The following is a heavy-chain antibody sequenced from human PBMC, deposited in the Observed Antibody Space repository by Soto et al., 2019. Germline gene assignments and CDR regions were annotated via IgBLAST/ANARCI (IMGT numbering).Heavy chain of an antibody. J-gene: IGHJ4*02. D-gene: IGHD1-26*01. V-gene: IGHV3-30*18. CDR1: GFPFSDDV. Sequence: LXLSCAASGFPFSDDVIHWVRQAPGKGLEWVAVISYVGSNTYYADSGKCRFTISRDNSKDTLYLHINSLRAEDTAVYYCAKPAYSGTYYTSLFDYWRQRNLVTVSS. CDR2: ISYVGSNT. CDR3: AKPAYSGTYYTSLFDY.